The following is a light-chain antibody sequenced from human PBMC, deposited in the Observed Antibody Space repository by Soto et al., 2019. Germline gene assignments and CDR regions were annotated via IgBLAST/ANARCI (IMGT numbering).Light chain of an antibody. V-gene: IGLV1-51*01. CDR3: GTWDSSLSAGV. CDR2: GHN. CDR1: SSNIGNNY. J-gene: IGLJ2*01. Sequence: QSVLTQPPSVSAAPGQKVTISCSGSSSNIGNNYVSWYQQVPGTAPKLLIYGHNKRPSGIPDRFSGSKSGTSATLGITGLQTGDEADYYCGTWDSSLSAGVFGGGTKLTVL.